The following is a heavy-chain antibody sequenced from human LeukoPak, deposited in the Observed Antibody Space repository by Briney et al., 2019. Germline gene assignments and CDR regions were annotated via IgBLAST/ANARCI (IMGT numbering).Heavy chain of an antibody. Sequence: KTSETLSLTSTVSGGSISSYYWSWIRQPAGKGLEWIGRIYTSASTNYNPSLKSRVTMSVDTSKNQFSLKLSSVTAADTAVYYCARDSPRDYYDSSGYYYYSFDIWGQGTMVTVSS. D-gene: IGHD3-22*01. J-gene: IGHJ3*02. CDR1: GGSISSYY. CDR2: IYTSAST. CDR3: ARDSPRDYYDSSGYYYYSFDI. V-gene: IGHV4-4*07.